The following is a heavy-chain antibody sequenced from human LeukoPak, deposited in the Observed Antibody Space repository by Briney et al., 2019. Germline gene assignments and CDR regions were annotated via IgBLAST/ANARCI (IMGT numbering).Heavy chain of an antibody. CDR2: IYYSGTT. Sequence: SETLSLTCTVSGASISSDYWNWIRQPPGKGLEWIGYIYYSGTTNYNPSLKSRVTISVDTSKNHFSLRLSSVTAADTAVYYCARGTRSTGRYDHWGQGTLVTVSS. V-gene: IGHV4-59*01. CDR3: ARGTRSTGRYDH. CDR1: GASISSDY. J-gene: IGHJ5*02. D-gene: IGHD6-19*01.